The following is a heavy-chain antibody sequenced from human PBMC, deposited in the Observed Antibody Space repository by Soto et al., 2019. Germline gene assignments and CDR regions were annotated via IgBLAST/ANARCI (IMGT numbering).Heavy chain of an antibody. D-gene: IGHD3-10*01. CDR3: ARDQGGEFLKGAGMAV. Sequence: QVQLQESGPGLVKPSETLSLNCTVSGDSSSRYSGSWIRLYPGKGLEWIGYIYYSGETHYNRSVKSRAAIAVDRTKNQFSLKLSSVTAADTAVYYCARDQGGEFLKGAGMAVWGQGTTVTVSS. V-gene: IGHV4-59*01. CDR2: IYYSGET. CDR1: GDSSSRYS. J-gene: IGHJ6*02.